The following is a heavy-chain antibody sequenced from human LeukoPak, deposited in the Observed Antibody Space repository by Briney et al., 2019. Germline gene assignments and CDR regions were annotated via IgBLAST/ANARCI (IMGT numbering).Heavy chain of an antibody. J-gene: IGHJ6*03. CDR2: ISAYNGNT. D-gene: IGHD3-3*01. Sequence: ASVKVSCKASGYTFTSYGINWVRQAPGQGLEWMGWISAYNGNTNYAQNLQGRVTMTTDTSTSTAYMELSSLRSEDTAVYYCARGRNLEWLFNYYYYMDVWGKGTTVTVSS. CDR1: GYTFTSYG. CDR3: ARGRNLEWLFNYYYYMDV. V-gene: IGHV1-18*01.